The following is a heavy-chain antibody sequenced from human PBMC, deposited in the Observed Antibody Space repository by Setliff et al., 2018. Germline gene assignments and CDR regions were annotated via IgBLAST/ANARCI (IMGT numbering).Heavy chain of an antibody. D-gene: IGHD2-21*02. CDR2: IGHTGSN. CDR1: GYSISSGYI. J-gene: IGHJ4*02. V-gene: IGHV4-38-2*02. CDR3: ARDLGHGGDSDY. Sequence: KASETLSLTCTVSGYSISSGYIWGWIRQPPGKGLEWVGNIGHTGSNNYNPSLKSRLTISRDTSKNQVSLKLNSVTATDTAVYYCARDLGHGGDSDYWGQGILVTVSS.